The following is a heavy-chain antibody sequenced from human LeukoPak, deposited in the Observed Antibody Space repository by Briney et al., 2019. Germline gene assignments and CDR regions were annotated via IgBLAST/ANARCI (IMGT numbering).Heavy chain of an antibody. J-gene: IGHJ6*04. V-gene: IGHV1-46*01. CDR2: INPSGGST. CDR3: ARAKMVREVIIYYYYYGMDV. CDR1: GYTFTSYY. Sequence: ASVKVSCKASGYTFTSYYMHWVRQAPGQGLEWMGIINPSGGSTSYAQKFQGRVTMTRDTSTSTVYMELSSLRSEDTAVYYCARAKMVREVIIYYYYYGMDVWGKGTTVTVSS. D-gene: IGHD3-10*01.